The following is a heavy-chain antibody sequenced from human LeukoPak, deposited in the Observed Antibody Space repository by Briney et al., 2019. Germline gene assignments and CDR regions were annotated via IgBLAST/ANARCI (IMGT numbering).Heavy chain of an antibody. CDR2: IYSGGST. V-gene: IGHV3-66*01. J-gene: IGHJ4*02. D-gene: IGHD3-22*01. CDR1: GFTVSSNY. CDR3: ARGYYYDSSVGY. Sequence: GGSLRLSCAASGFTVSSNYMSWVRQAPGKGLEWVPVIYSGGSTYYADSVKGRFTISRDNSKNTLYLQMNSLRAEDTAVYYCARGYYYDSSVGYWGQGTLVTVSS.